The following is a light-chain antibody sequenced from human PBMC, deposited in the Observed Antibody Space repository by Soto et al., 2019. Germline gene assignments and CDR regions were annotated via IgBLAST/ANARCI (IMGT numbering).Light chain of an antibody. J-gene: IGKJ4*01. Sequence: EIVLTQSPGTLSLSPGERATLSCRASQSVRSIHLAWYQQKSGQAPRLLIFGASTRINGIPDRFSGSGSGTDFTLTISRLEPEDFAVYYCQQYNNWPPLTFGGGTKVDIK. V-gene: IGKV3-20*01. CDR3: QQYNNWPPLT. CDR1: QSVRSIH. CDR2: GAS.